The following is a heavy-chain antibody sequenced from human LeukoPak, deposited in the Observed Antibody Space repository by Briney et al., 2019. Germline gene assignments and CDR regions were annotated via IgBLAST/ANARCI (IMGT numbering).Heavy chain of an antibody. Sequence: KSSETLSLTCTVSGGSISSSSYYWGWIRQPPGKGLEWIGEINYSGRTNYNPSLKSRVTISVDTSKNQFSLKLSSVTAADTAVYYCARGPGGTIFGVYGMDVWGQGTTVTVSS. CDR2: INYSGRT. J-gene: IGHJ6*02. V-gene: IGHV4-39*07. CDR1: GGSISSSSYY. D-gene: IGHD3-3*02. CDR3: ARGPGGTIFGVYGMDV.